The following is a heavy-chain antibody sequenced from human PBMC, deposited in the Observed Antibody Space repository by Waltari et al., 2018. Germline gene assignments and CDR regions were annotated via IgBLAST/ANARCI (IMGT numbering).Heavy chain of an antibody. J-gene: IGHJ4*02. Sequence: QVQLVQSGAEVKKPGASVKVSCKASGYTFTSYGISWVRQAPGQGLEWMGWISPYSGVTKYVQKFQGRVTMTTDTSTSIVYMELRSLRSDDTAVYYCAREDARLRHFDYWGQGTLVTVSS. CDR1: GYTFTSYG. V-gene: IGHV1-18*01. CDR2: ISPYSGVT. CDR3: AREDARLRHFDY.